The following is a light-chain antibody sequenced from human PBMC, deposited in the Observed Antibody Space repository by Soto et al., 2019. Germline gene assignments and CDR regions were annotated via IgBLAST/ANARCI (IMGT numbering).Light chain of an antibody. CDR1: SSNIGAGYD. CDR2: GNS. Sequence: QSALTQPPSVSGAPGQRVTISCTGSSSNIGAGYDVHWYQQLPGTAPKLLIYGNSRRPSGVPDRFSDSKSGTSASLAITGLQAEDEADYYCQSYDSSLSGVVFGGGTKLTVL. J-gene: IGLJ2*01. CDR3: QSYDSSLSGVV. V-gene: IGLV1-40*01.